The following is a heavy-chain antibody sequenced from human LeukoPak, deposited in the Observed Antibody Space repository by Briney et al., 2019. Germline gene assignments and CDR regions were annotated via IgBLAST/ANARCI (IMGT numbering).Heavy chain of an antibody. CDR1: VFTFSSYS. J-gene: IGHJ4*02. Sequence: GGALRLSCAASVFTFSSYSMNWVRPPPGRGLEWVSSISSSSSYIYYADSVKGRFTISRDKAKNSLYLQMNSLRAEDTAVCYCARGPSYYYDSGGYPFDYWGQGTLVTVSS. V-gene: IGHV3-21*01. CDR3: ARGPSYYYDSGGYPFDY. D-gene: IGHD3-22*01. CDR2: ISSSSSYI.